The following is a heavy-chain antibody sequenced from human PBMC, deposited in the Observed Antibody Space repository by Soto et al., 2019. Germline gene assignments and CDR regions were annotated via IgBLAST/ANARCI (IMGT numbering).Heavy chain of an antibody. V-gene: IGHV4-34*01. Sequence: SETLSLTCAVSGGSFSAYSWTWIRQPPGKGLEWIGEINHSGSTNYNPSLKSRVTISVDTSKNHLSLKLSSVTAADTAVYYCARPPYEFAFESWGQGTMVTVSS. J-gene: IGHJ3*02. CDR2: INHSGST. D-gene: IGHD5-12*01. CDR1: GGSFSAYS. CDR3: ARPPYEFAFES.